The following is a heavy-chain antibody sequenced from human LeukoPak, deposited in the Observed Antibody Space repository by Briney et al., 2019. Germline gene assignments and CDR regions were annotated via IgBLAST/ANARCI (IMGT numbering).Heavy chain of an antibody. D-gene: IGHD3-10*01. Sequence: ASVKVSCKASGYTFTSYAMHWVRQAPGQRLEWMGWINAGNGNTKYSQKFQGRVAITRDTSASTAYMELSSLRSEDTAVYYCARDLRYYYGLAYYGMDVWGKGTTVTVSS. V-gene: IGHV1-3*01. CDR2: INAGNGNT. J-gene: IGHJ6*04. CDR3: ARDLRYYYGLAYYGMDV. CDR1: GYTFTSYA.